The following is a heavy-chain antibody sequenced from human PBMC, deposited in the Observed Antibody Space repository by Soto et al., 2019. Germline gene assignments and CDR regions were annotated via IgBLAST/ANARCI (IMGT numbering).Heavy chain of an antibody. Sequence: PGGSLRLSCAASGFTFSSYVMHWVRQAPGKGLEWVAVIWYDGSNEWYADSVKGRFTISRDNSKNTLYLQMNSLRAEDTAVYSCAKDRGYSGYDSPRFYYGMDVWGQGTTVTVSS. J-gene: IGHJ6*02. CDR1: GFTFSSYV. CDR2: IWYDGSNE. V-gene: IGHV3-33*06. CDR3: AKDRGYSGYDSPRFYYGMDV. D-gene: IGHD5-12*01.